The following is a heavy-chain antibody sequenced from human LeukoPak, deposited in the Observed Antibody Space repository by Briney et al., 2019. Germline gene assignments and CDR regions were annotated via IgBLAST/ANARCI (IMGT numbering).Heavy chain of an antibody. CDR1: GFPFSSYA. CDR3: VRTAGRDGGI. V-gene: IGHV3-64*04. D-gene: IGHD1-26*01. J-gene: IGHJ4*02. Sequence: GGSLRLSCSASGFPFSSYAMHWVRQAPGKGLEYVSAISDSGGSTYYADSVKGRFTISRDNAKKSLYLQMNSLRAEDTAVYYCVRTAGRDGGIWGQGTLVTVSS. CDR2: ISDSGGST.